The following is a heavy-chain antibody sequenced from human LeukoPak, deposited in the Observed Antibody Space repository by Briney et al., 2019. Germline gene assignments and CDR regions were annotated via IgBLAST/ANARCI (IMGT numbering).Heavy chain of an antibody. CDR3: ARVKSRYGSGIHWFDP. CDR2: IYYSGST. J-gene: IGHJ5*02. Sequence: SETLSLTCTVSGGSISSHYWSWIRQPPGKGLEWIGYIYYSGSTNYNPSLKSRVTISVDTSKNQFSLELSSVTAADTAVYYCARVKSRYGSGIHWFDPWGQGTLVTVSS. V-gene: IGHV4-59*11. D-gene: IGHD3-10*01. CDR1: GGSISSHY.